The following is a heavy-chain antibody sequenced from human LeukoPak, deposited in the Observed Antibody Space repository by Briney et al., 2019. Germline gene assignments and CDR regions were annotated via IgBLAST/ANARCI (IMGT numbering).Heavy chain of an antibody. V-gene: IGHV1-2*02. J-gene: IGHJ4*02. CDR1: GYTLTVYY. D-gene: IGHD1-26*01. Sequence: ASVNLSCKASGYTLTVYYMHWVRQAPGQGLEWMGWINPNSGDTHYAQKFQGRVTMTRDTSISTAYMELSRLRSDDSAVYYCARGSTVGATESLGFDYWGQGTPVTVSS. CDR2: INPNSGDT. CDR3: ARGSTVGATESLGFDY.